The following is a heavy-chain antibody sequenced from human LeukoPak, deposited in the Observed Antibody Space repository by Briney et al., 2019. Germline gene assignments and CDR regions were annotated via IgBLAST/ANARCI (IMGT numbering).Heavy chain of an antibody. J-gene: IGHJ6*03. CDR3: ARAAEDTAMVYGSFTYYMDV. Sequence: QPGTSLRLSCEASGFTFSHFGMHWVRQAPGKGLEWVSVIYSGGSTYYADSVKGRFTISRDNSKNTLYLQMNSLRAEDTAVYYCARAAEDTAMVYGSFTYYMDVWGKGTTVTVSS. V-gene: IGHV3-53*01. CDR1: GFTFSHFG. CDR2: IYSGGST. D-gene: IGHD5-18*01.